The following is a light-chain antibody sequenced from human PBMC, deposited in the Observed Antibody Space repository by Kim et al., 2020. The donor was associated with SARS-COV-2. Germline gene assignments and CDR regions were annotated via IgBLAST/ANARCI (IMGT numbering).Light chain of an antibody. CDR1: SSDIGSYDY. J-gene: IGLJ2*01. Sequence: QSALTQPPSASGSPGQSVTISCTGSSSDIGSYDYVSWYQQYPGKAPKLIIYDVTKWPSGVPDRFSGSKSANTASLTVSGLQAEDEADYYCSSYAGSNNGVFGEGTQLTVL. CDR3: SSYAGSNNGV. V-gene: IGLV2-8*01. CDR2: DVT.